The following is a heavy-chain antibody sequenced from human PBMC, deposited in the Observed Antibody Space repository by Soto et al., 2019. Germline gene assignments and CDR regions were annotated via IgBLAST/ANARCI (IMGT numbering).Heavy chain of an antibody. V-gene: IGHV3-23*01. CDR2: TINSGGRS. D-gene: IGHD6-19*01. J-gene: IGHJ4*02. Sequence: EVQLLESGGGLVQPGGSLRLSCAASGFTFNSHAMSWVRQAPGKGLEWVASTINSGGRSYHADSVKGRFTISGDNSRDTLYLQMNSLRADDTAIYYCAKDKMEQWLVGGYYDYWGQGALVTVSS. CDR3: AKDKMEQWLVGGYYDY. CDR1: GFTFNSHA.